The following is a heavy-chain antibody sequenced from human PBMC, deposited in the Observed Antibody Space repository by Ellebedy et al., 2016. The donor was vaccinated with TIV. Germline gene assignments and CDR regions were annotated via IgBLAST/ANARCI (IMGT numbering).Heavy chain of an antibody. V-gene: IGHV4-61*01. CDR2: IYYSGST. J-gene: IGHJ6*02. D-gene: IGHD1-14*01. Sequence: SETLSLXXTVSGGSVSSGSYYWSWIRQPPGKGLEWIGYIYYSGSTNYNPSLKSRVTISVDTSKNQFSLKLSSVTAADTAVYYCARHRAGGIPIDRYGMDVWGQGTTVTVSS. CDR1: GGSVSSGSYY. CDR3: ARHRAGGIPIDRYGMDV.